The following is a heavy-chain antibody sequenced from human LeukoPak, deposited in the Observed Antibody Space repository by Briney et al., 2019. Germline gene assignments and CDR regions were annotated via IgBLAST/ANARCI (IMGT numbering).Heavy chain of an antibody. J-gene: IGHJ5*02. D-gene: IGHD2-15*01. CDR3: ARLSGYCSGGSCPNWFDP. V-gene: IGHV1-69*06. CDR1: GGTFSSYA. CDR2: IIPIFGTA. Sequence: GSSVKVSCTASGGTFSSYAISWVRQAPGQGLEWMGGIIPIFGTANYAQKFQGRVTITADKSTSTAYMELSSLRSEDTAVYYCARLSGYCSGGSCPNWFDPWGQGTLVTVSS.